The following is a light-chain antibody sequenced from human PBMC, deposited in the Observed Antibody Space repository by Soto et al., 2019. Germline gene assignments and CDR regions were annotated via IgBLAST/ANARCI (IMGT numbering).Light chain of an antibody. J-gene: IGKJ5*01. CDR1: QSVSGN. CDR3: QQYNNWPPIT. Sequence: EIVMTQSPATLSVSPGERATLSCRASQSVSGNLAWYQQKPGQTPRLLIYGASTWATGIPARFSGSGSGTEFTLTISSLHSEDFAIYYCQQYNNWPPITFGQGTRLEIK. V-gene: IGKV3-15*01. CDR2: GAS.